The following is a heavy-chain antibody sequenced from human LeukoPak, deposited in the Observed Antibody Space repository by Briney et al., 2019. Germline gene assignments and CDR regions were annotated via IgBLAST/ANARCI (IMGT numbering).Heavy chain of an antibody. V-gene: IGHV4-59*12. CDR1: GGSINSYY. CDR3: AREVDAAAAYNWFDP. J-gene: IGHJ5*02. CDR2: IYYSGST. Sequence: SETLSLTCTVSGGSINSYYWSWIRQPPGKGLEWIGYIYYSGSTNYNPSLKSRVTISVHTSKNQFSLKLSSVTAADTAVYYCAREVDAAAAYNWFDPWGQGTLVTVSS. D-gene: IGHD2-2*01.